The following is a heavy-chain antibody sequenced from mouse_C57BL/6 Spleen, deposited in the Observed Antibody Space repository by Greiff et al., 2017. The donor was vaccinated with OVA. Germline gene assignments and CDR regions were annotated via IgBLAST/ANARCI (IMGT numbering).Heavy chain of an antibody. D-gene: IGHD2-1*01. Sequence: VKLMESGPGLVQPSQSLSITCTVSGFSLTSYGVHWVRQSPGKGLEWLGVKWRGGSTDYNAAFMYRLSITKDNSKSQVFFKMNSLQADDTSIYYCAKKCNSYAMDYWGQGTSVTVSS. CDR1: GFSLTSYG. V-gene: IGHV2-5*01. J-gene: IGHJ4*01. CDR2: KWRGGST. CDR3: AKKCNSYAMDY.